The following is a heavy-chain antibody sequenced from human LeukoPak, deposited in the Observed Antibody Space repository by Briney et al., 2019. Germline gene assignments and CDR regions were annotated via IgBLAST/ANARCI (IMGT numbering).Heavy chain of an antibody. CDR2: INWNGGST. V-gene: IGHV3-20*04. Sequence: PGGSLRLSCAASGFTFDDYGMSWVRQAPGKGLEWVSGINWNGGSTGYADSVKGRFTISRDNAKNSLYLQMNSLRAEDTALYYCARAAYYYDSSGEITEAAENPDDYWGQGTLVTVSS. J-gene: IGHJ4*02. D-gene: IGHD3-22*01. CDR3: ARAAYYYDSSGEITEAAENPDDY. CDR1: GFTFDDYG.